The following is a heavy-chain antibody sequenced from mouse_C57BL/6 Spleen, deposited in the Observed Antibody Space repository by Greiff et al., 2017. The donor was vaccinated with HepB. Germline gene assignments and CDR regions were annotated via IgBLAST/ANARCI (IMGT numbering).Heavy chain of an antibody. D-gene: IGHD1-1*01. V-gene: IGHV5-6*01. CDR1: GFTFSSYG. Sequence: EVKLVESGGDLVKPGGSLKLSCAASGFTFSSYGMSWVRQTPDKRLEWVATISSGGSYTYYPDSVKGRFTISRDNAKNNLYLQMSSLKSEDTAMYYCARHDDYGSSVDYWGQGTTLTVSS. CDR2: ISSGGSYT. CDR3: ARHDDYGSSVDY. J-gene: IGHJ2*01.